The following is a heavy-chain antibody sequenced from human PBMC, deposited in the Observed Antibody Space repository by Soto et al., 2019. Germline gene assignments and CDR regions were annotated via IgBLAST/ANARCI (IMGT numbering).Heavy chain of an antibody. CDR2: IRYDGSNI. J-gene: IGHJ4*02. CDR3: ARDWRLVDY. V-gene: IGHV3-33*01. CDR1: GIIFNGFG. Sequence: GGSLRLSCAASGIIFNGFGMHWVRQAPGKGLEWVAVIRYDGSNIYYVDSVKGRFTISRDNAKNSLYLQMNSLRAEDTAVYYCARDWRLVDYWGQGTLVTVSS. D-gene: IGHD6-25*01.